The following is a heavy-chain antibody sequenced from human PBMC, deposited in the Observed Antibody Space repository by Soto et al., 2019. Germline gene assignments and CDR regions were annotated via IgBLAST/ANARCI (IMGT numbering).Heavy chain of an antibody. V-gene: IGHV3-74*01. CDR1: GFTFSGSW. Sequence: EVQLVESGGGLVQPGGSLRLSCAASGFTFSGSWMHWVRQAPGKGLVWVSRINGDGSGTSYADVVKGRFTISRADDKNTLFLQMNGLRAEDTAVYYCARGIFGSGTANDYWGQGTLVTVSS. CDR3: ARGIFGSGTANDY. J-gene: IGHJ4*02. CDR2: INGDGSGT. D-gene: IGHD3-10*01.